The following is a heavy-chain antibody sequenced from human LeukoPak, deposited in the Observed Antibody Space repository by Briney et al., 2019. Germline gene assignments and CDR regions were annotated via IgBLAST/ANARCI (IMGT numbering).Heavy chain of an antibody. CDR2: IYYSGST. Sequence: SETLSLTCTVSGGSISSSSYYWGWIRQPPGKGLEWIGSIYYSGSTYYNPSLKGRVTISVDTSRNQFSLKLSSVTAADTAVYYCARQHIVVVPAAILYYFDYWGQGTLVTVSS. J-gene: IGHJ4*02. CDR3: ARQHIVVVPAAILYYFDY. V-gene: IGHV4-39*01. D-gene: IGHD2-2*01. CDR1: GGSISSSSYY.